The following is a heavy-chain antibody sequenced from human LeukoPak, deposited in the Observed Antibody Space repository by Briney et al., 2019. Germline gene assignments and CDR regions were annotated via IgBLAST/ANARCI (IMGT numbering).Heavy chain of an antibody. D-gene: IGHD3-3*01. CDR1: GFLSRANG. J-gene: IGHJ4*02. CDR3: AKAPGFWSGFLF. CDR2: IRSDGNVT. Sequence: GRSLRLSCAASGFLSRANGMHWAGQAPGKGLDWVAFIRSDGNVTKYIDSITSRFTIYRHNSKNILYLQLNDVRPDDTAVYFCAKAPGFWSGFLFWGQGTLVTVSS. V-gene: IGHV3-30*02.